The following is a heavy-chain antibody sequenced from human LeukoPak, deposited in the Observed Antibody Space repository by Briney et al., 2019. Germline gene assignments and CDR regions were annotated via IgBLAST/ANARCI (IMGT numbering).Heavy chain of an antibody. Sequence: SETLSLTCTVSGGSISGSYWNWIRQPAGKGLEWIGRIHISGNTNYNPSLKSRLTMSVDTSKNQFSLELSSVTAADTAVYYCARGTVALDPWGQGTLVIVSS. J-gene: IGHJ5*02. CDR3: ARGTVALDP. CDR1: GGSISGSY. V-gene: IGHV4-4*07. D-gene: IGHD4-23*01. CDR2: IHISGNT.